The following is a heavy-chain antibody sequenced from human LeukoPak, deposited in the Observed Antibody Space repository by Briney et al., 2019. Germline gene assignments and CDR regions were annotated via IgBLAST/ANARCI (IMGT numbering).Heavy chain of an antibody. J-gene: IGHJ4*02. Sequence: GGSLRLSCAASGFTFSSYTMHWVRQAPGKGLEYVSTISSNGGSTSYANSVKGRFTISRDNSKNTLYLQMGSLRAEDMAVYYCARGGATVVRGVISRYFDYWGQGTLVTVSS. V-gene: IGHV3-64*01. D-gene: IGHD3-10*01. CDR3: ARGGATVVRGVISRYFDY. CDR1: GFTFSSYT. CDR2: ISSNGGST.